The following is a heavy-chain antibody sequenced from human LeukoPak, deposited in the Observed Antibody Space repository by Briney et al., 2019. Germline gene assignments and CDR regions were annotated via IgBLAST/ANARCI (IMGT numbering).Heavy chain of an antibody. CDR2: ISAYNGNT. D-gene: IGHD3-10*01. Sequence: ASVKVSCKASGYTFTSYGISWVRQAPGQGLEWMGWISAYNGNTNYAQKLQGRVTMTTDTSTSTAYMELRSLRSDDTAVYYCARDIYYYGSGSYYSPFGYWGQGTLVTVSS. J-gene: IGHJ4*02. V-gene: IGHV1-18*01. CDR1: GYTFTSYG. CDR3: ARDIYYYGSGSYYSPFGY.